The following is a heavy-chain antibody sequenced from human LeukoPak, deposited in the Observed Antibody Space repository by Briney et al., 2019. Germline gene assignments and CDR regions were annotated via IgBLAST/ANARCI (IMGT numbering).Heavy chain of an antibody. D-gene: IGHD3-22*01. CDR1: VGSISSYY. CDR3: ARDGEYYDSSGYKGGFDY. CDR2: IYYSGST. V-gene: IGHV4-59*01. J-gene: IGHJ4*02. Sequence: SETLSLTCTVSVGSISSYYWSWIRQPPGKGLEWIGYIYYSGSTNYNPSLKSRVTISVDTSKNQFSLKLSSVTAADTAVYYCARDGEYYDSSGYKGGFDYWGQGTLVTVSS.